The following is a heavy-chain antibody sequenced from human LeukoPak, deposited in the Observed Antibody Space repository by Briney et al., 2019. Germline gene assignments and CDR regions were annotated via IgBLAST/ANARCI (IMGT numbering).Heavy chain of an antibody. CDR3: AKDREIRYGAYDLGDD. D-gene: IGHD5-12*01. CDR1: GFTFSSYS. J-gene: IGHJ4*02. Sequence: PWGSLRLSCAACGFTFSSYSMNWVLQAPGKGPEWVSAISGSGGSTYYAGSVKGRFTISGDNSKNTLYLEMNTLRAEDTAVYYCAKDREIRYGAYDLGDDWGQGTLVTVSS. CDR2: ISGSGGST. V-gene: IGHV3-23*01.